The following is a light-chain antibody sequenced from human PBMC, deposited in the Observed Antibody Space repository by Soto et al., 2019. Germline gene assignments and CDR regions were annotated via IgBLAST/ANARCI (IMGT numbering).Light chain of an antibody. J-gene: IGKJ4*01. CDR2: GAS. Sequence: DIVLTQSPGTLSLSPGERATLSCRASQSVSSTYLAWYQQKSGQAPRLLIYGASNRATGIPDRFSGGGSGTDFTLTISRLEPEDFAVYYCQEYNNWHPITFGGGTKVEIK. CDR3: QEYNNWHPIT. CDR1: QSVSSTY. V-gene: IGKV3-20*01.